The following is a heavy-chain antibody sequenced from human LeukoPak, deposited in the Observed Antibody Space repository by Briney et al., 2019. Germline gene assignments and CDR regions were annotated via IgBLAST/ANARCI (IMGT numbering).Heavy chain of an antibody. CDR1: GGTFSSYA. V-gene: IGHV1-69*05. CDR3: ARVSVAGGDWNYIDY. D-gene: IGHD2-21*02. J-gene: IGHJ4*02. Sequence: SVKVSCKASGGTFSSYAISWVRQAPGQGLEWMGGIIPIFGTANYAQEFQGRVTITTDESTSTAYMELSSLRSKDTAVYYCARVSVAGGDWNYIDYWGQGTLVTVSS. CDR2: IIPIFGTA.